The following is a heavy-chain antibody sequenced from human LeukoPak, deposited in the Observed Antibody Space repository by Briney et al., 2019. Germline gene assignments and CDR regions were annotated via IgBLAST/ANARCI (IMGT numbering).Heavy chain of an antibody. CDR1: GGSFSGYY. V-gene: IGHV4-34*01. CDR3: ARGPFDYVWGSYRYFVY. J-gene: IGHJ4*02. CDR2: INHSGST. D-gene: IGHD3-16*02. Sequence: SETLSLTCAVYGGSFSGYYWSWIRQPPGKGLEWIGEINHSGSTNYNPSLKSRVTISVDTSKNQFSLKLSSVTAADTAVYYCARGPFDYVWGSYRYFVYWGQGTLVTVSS.